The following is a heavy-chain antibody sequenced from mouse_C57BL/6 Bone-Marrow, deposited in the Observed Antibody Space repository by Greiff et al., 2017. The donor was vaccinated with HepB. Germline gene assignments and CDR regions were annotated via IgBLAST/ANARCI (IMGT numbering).Heavy chain of an antibody. V-gene: IGHV1-52*01. J-gene: IGHJ1*03. CDR1: GYTFTSYW. D-gene: IGHD2-3*01. Sequence: VQLQQPGAELVRPGSSVKLSCKASGYTFTSYWMHWVKQRPIQGLEWIGNIDPSDSETHYNQKFKDKATLTVDKSSSTAYMQLSSLTSEDSAVYYCARGGYYPSYWYFDVWGTGTTVTVSS. CDR2: IDPSDSET. CDR3: ARGGYYPSYWYFDV.